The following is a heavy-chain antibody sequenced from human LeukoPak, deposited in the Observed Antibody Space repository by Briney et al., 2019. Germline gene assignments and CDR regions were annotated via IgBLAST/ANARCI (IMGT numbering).Heavy chain of an antibody. CDR3: ARGPSVGYCSSTSRYRQYYFDY. D-gene: IGHD2-2*01. V-gene: IGHV3-66*02. Sequence: PGGSLRLSCAASGFTVSSNYMSWVRQAPGKGLEWVSVIYSGGSTYYADSVKGRFTISRDNSKNTLYLQMNSLRAEDTAVYYCARGPSVGYCSSTSRYRQYYFDYWGQGTLVTVSS. CDR1: GFTVSSNY. J-gene: IGHJ4*02. CDR2: IYSGGST.